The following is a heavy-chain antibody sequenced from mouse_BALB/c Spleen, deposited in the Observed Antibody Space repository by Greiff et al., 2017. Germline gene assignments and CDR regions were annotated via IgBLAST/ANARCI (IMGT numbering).Heavy chain of an antibody. Sequence: EVQGVESGGGLVKPGGSLKLSCAASGFTFSSYAMSWVRQTPEKRLEWVATISSGGSYTYYPDSVKGRFTISRDNAKNTLYLQMSSLRSEDTAMYYCASLPLMDYWGQGTSVTVSS. CDR3: ASLPLMDY. CDR1: GFTFSSYA. D-gene: IGHD2-10*01. J-gene: IGHJ4*01. V-gene: IGHV5-9-3*01. CDR2: ISSGGSYT.